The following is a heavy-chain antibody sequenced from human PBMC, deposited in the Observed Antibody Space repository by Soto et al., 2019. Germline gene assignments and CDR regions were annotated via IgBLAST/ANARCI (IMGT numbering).Heavy chain of an antibody. CDR1: VHSFASYW. J-gene: IGHJ6*02. V-gene: IGHV5-51*01. CDR3: AKSYCSGDSCYSGKYYYYFGMDV. D-gene: IGHD2-15*01. CDR2: IYPDDSDT. Sequence: PGESLKISCKGSVHSFASYWIGSVRQTPGKGLEWMGTIYPDDSDTRYSPSFQGQVTISADKSISTAYLQWSSLKASDTAMYYCAKSYCSGDSCYSGKYYYYFGMDVWGQGTTVTVSS.